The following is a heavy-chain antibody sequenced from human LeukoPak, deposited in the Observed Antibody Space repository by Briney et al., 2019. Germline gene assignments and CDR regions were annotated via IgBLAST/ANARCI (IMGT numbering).Heavy chain of an antibody. V-gene: IGHV4-59*01. CDR3: ARGPGGYFDPIDP. D-gene: IGHD3-9*01. J-gene: IGHJ5*02. CDR1: GGSISSYY. Sequence: PSETLSLTCTVSGGSISSYYWSWIRQPPGKGLEWIGYIYYSGSTNYNPSLKSRVTISVDTSKNQFSLKLSSVTAADTAVYYCARGPGGYFDPIDPWGQGTLVTVSS. CDR2: IYYSGST.